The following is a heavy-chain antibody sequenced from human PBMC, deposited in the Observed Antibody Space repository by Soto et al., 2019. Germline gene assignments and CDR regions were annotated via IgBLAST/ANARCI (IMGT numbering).Heavy chain of an antibody. CDR2: TYYRSKWYN. D-gene: IGHD6-13*01. CDR3: ARDRIIAAGQQRQHGMDV. Sequence: LTCAISGDSVSSNSAAWNWIRQSPSRGLEWLGRTYYRSKWYNDYAVSVKSRITINPDTSKNQFSLQLNSVTPEDTAVYYCARDRIIAAGQQRQHGMDVWGQGTTVTVSS. J-gene: IGHJ6*02. CDR1: GDSVSSNSAA. V-gene: IGHV6-1*01.